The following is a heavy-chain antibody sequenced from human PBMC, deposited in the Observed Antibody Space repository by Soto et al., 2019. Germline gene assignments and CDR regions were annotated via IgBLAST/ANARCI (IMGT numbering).Heavy chain of an antibody. J-gene: IGHJ4*02. CDR1: GGSFSGYY. V-gene: IGHV4-34*01. CDR2: INHSGST. CDR3: ASGTVTTPLPNPFDY. D-gene: IGHD4-17*01. Sequence: PSETLSLTCAVYGGSFSGYYWSWIRQPPGKGLEWIGEINHSGSTNYNPSLKSRVTISVDTSKNQFSLKLSSVTAADTAVYYCASGTVTTPLPNPFDYWGQGTLVTVSS.